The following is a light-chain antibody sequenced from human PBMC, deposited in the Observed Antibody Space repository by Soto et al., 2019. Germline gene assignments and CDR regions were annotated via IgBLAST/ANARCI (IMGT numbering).Light chain of an antibody. CDR1: SSDVGGYNY. CDR2: DVS. Sequence: QSALTQPRSVSGSPGQSVTISCTGTSSDVGGYNYVSWYQQHPGKAPKLMIYDVSKRPSGVPGRFSGSKSGNTASLTISGLQAEDEADYYCCSSAGTYTSVFGGGTKLTVL. CDR3: CSSAGTYTSV. J-gene: IGLJ3*02. V-gene: IGLV2-11*01.